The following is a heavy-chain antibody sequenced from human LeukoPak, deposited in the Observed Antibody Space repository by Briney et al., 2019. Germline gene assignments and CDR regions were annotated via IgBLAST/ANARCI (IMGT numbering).Heavy chain of an antibody. J-gene: IGHJ6*02. V-gene: IGHV3-49*04. CDR2: IRSKAYGGTT. CDR3: TTYDPSNYYGMDV. Sequence: GGSLRLSCTASGFTFGDYAMTWVRQAPGKGLEWVGFIRSKAYGGTTEFAASVKGGFTISRDDSKSIAYLQMNSLKTEDTAVYYCTTYDPSNYYGMDVWGQGTTVTVS. D-gene: IGHD5-12*01. CDR1: GFTFGDYA.